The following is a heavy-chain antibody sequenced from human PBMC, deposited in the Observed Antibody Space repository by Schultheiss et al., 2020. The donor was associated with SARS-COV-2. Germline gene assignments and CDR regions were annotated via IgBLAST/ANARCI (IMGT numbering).Heavy chain of an antibody. CDR3: AHDYVGYYGMDV. CDR2: IYWDDDK. D-gene: IGHD4-17*01. J-gene: IGHJ6*02. Sequence: SGPTLVKPTQTLTLTCTFSGFSLSTSGVGVAWIRQTPGKALEWLALIYWDDDKRYSPSLKSRLTITKDTSKNQVVFTMTNMYPVDTATYYCAHDYVGYYGMDVWGQGTTVTVAS. V-gene: IGHV2-5*02. CDR1: GFSLSTSGVG.